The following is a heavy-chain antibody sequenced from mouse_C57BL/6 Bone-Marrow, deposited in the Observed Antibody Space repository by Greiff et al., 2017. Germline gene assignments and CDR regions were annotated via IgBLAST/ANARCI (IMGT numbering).Heavy chain of an antibody. V-gene: IGHV1-69*01. CDR2: IDPSDSYT. CDR3: ARYDYGSGMDY. D-gene: IGHD1-1*01. CDR1: GYTFTSYW. J-gene: IGHJ4*01. Sequence: QVQLKQSGAELVMPGASVKLSCKASGYTFTSYWMHWVKQRPGQGLEWIGEIDPSDSYTNYNQKFKGKSTLTVDKSSSTAYMQLSSLTSEDSAVYYCARYDYGSGMDYWGQGTSVTVSS.